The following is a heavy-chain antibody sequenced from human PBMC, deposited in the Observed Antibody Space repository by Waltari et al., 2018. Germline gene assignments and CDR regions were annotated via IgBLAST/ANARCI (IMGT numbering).Heavy chain of an antibody. D-gene: IGHD3-3*01. CDR2: INHSGST. CDR3: ARQPYYDFWSGYLRPYYYGMDV. Sequence: QVQLQQWGAGLLKPSETLSLTCAVYGGSFSGYYWSWIRQPPGKGLEWIGEINHSGSTNYNPSLKSRVTISGDTSKNQFSLKLSSVTAADTAVYYCARQPYYDFWSGYLRPYYYGMDVWGQGTTVTVSS. V-gene: IGHV4-34*01. CDR1: GGSFSGYY. J-gene: IGHJ6*02.